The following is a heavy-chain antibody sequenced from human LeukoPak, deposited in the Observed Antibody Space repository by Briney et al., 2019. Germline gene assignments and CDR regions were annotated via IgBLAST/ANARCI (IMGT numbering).Heavy chain of an antibody. CDR1: GFTFSSYS. CDR3: AREGYSYGQRHY. D-gene: IGHD5-18*01. V-gene: IGHV3-21*03. CDR2: ISSSSSYI. Sequence: PGGSLRLSSAASGFTFSSYSMNWVRQAPGKGLEWVSSISSSSSYIYYADSVKGRFTISRDNAKNSLYLQMNSLRAEDTAVYYCAREGYSYGQRHYWGQGTLVTVSS. J-gene: IGHJ4*02.